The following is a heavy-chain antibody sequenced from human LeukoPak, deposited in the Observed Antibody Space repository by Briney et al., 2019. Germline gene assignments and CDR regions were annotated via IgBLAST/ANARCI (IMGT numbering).Heavy chain of an antibody. Sequence: ASVKVSCKASGYTFTSYYMHWVRQAPGQGLEWMGWMNPNSGNTGYAQKFQGRVTITRNTSISTAYMELSSLRSEDTAVYYCARGLSLLAYCGGDCYSAGVDYWGQGTLVTVSS. J-gene: IGHJ4*02. CDR3: ARGLSLLAYCGGDCYSAGVDY. V-gene: IGHV1-8*03. CDR2: MNPNSGNT. CDR1: GYTFTSYY. D-gene: IGHD2-21*02.